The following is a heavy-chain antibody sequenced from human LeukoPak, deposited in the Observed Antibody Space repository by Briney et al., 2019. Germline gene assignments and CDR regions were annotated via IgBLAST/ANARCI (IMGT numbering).Heavy chain of an antibody. Sequence: PGGSLRLSCAASGFTFSSYSMNWVRRAPGKGLEWVSSISSSSSYIYYADSVKGRFTISRDNAKNSLYLQMNSLRAEDTAVYYCARDRLETIIVGVDYWGQGTLVTVSS. CDR1: GFTFSSYS. D-gene: IGHD1-26*01. CDR3: ARDRLETIIVGVDY. V-gene: IGHV3-21*01. J-gene: IGHJ4*02. CDR2: ISSSSSYI.